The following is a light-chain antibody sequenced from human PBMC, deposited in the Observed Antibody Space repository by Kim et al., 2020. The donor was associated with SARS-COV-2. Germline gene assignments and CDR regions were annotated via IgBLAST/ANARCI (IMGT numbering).Light chain of an antibody. CDR1: QGISNY. CDR2: GAS. Sequence: DIQMTQSPSSLSASVGGRVTISCRASQGISNYLAWYQQKAGKVPRLLIYGASTLHPGVSSRFSGGGSGTDFTLTITSLQPEDVATYYCQKYDTAPWTFGQGTKVDIK. V-gene: IGKV1-27*01. J-gene: IGKJ1*01. CDR3: QKYDTAPWT.